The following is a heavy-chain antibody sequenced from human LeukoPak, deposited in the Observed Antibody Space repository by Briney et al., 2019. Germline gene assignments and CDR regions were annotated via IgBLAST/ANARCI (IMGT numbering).Heavy chain of an antibody. Sequence: SVKVSCKASGGTFSSYAISWVRQAPGQGLEWMGGIIPIFGTGNYAQKFQGRVTITADEYTSTAYMELSSLRSEDTAVYYCARVFSSVATFYYFDYWGRGTLVTVSS. V-gene: IGHV1-69*13. CDR2: IIPIFGTG. CDR1: GGTFSSYA. J-gene: IGHJ4*02. D-gene: IGHD5-12*01. CDR3: ARVFSSVATFYYFDY.